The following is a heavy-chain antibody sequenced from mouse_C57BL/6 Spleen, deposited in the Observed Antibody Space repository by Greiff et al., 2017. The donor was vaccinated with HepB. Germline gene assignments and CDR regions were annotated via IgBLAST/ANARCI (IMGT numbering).Heavy chain of an antibody. CDR3: ARDLSYYYFPGYFDV. CDR2: ISYDGSN. J-gene: IGHJ1*03. CDR1: GYSITSGYY. Sequence: VQLQQSGPGLVKPSQSLSLTCSVTGYSITSGYYWNWIRQFPGNKLEWMGYISYDGSNNYNPSLKNRISITRDTSKNQFFLKLNSVTTEDTATYYCARDLSYYYFPGYFDVWGTGTTVTVSS. D-gene: IGHD1-1*01. V-gene: IGHV3-6*01.